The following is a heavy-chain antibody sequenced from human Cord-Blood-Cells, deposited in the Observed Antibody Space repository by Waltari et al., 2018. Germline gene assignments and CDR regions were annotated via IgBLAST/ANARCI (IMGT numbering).Heavy chain of an antibody. D-gene: IGHD3-22*01. J-gene: IGHJ4*02. Sequence: QVQLQQWGAGLLKPPETLSLTCAVYGGSFSGYYWSGIRQPPGKGLEWIGEINHSGSTNYNPSLKSRVTISVDTSKNQFSLKLSSVTAADTAVYYCARYSTDSSGYYFDYWGQGTLVTVSS. V-gene: IGHV4-34*01. CDR2: INHSGST. CDR1: GGSFSGYY. CDR3: ARYSTDSSGYYFDY.